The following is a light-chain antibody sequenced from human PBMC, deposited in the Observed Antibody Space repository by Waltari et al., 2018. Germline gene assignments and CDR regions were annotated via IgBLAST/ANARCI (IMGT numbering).Light chain of an antibody. CDR2: EDT. CDR3: CSYAGGSTYV. J-gene: IGLJ2*01. Sequence: QSALTQPASVSGSPGQSITISCTVIRLDVGRHNLFSWYQHHPGKAPKLMIYEDTKRPSGISNRFSGSKSGNTASLTISGLQTEDEADYYCCSYAGGSTYVFGGGTRLTVL. V-gene: IGLV2-23*01. CDR1: RLDVGRHNL.